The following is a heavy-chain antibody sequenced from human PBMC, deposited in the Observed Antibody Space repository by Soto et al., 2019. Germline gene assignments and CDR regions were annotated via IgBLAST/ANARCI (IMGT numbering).Heavy chain of an antibody. CDR2: FLASGGNT. V-gene: IGHV1-46*01. CDR1: GYSFFSYY. J-gene: IGHJ4*02. D-gene: IGHD3-3*02. Sequence: ASVKVSCKASGYSFFSYYIHWVRQAPGQGLEWMGRFLASGGNTDYAQRFRGRVSMTRATSSTNTVSLELTSLTSADTAVYYCARGGATIFEVIDSWDQGTRVTISS. CDR3: ARGGATIFEVIDS.